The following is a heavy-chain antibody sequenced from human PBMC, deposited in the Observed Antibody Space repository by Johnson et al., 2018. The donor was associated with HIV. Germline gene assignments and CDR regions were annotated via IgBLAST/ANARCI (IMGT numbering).Heavy chain of an antibody. Sequence: VQLVESGGGLVQPGGSPRLSCAASGFTFSSYWMSWVRQAPGKGLEWVSVLFSGGSIYFADSVKGRFTISRDNSKNTLYLQMNSLRAEDTAVYYCAKPMGGDDAFDIWGQGTTVTVSS. J-gene: IGHJ3*02. CDR2: LFSGGSI. CDR3: AKPMGGDDAFDI. D-gene: IGHD3-16*01. CDR1: GFTFSSYW. V-gene: IGHV3-66*04.